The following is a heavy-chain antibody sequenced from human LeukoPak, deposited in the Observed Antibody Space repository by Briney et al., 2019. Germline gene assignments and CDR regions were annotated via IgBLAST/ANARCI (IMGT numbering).Heavy chain of an antibody. CDR2: ISWNGGSI. J-gene: IGHJ4*02. CDR1: GFTFDDYA. Sequence: GGSLRLSCAASGFTFDDYAMHWVRQAPGKGLEWVSGISWNGGSIGYADSVKGRFTISRDNAKNSLYLQMNSLRAEDTALYYCAKDITNDFGIGGWGQGTLVTVSS. D-gene: IGHD2-8*01. CDR3: AKDITNDFGIGG. V-gene: IGHV3-9*01.